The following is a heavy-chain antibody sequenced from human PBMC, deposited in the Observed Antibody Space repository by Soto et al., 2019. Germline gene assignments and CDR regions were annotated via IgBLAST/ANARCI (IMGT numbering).Heavy chain of an antibody. Sequence: GAAGKVSSKASCYTFTSNGISWVRQATGQGLEWMGWISAYNGNTNYAQKLQGRVTMTTDTSTSTAYMELRSLRSDDTAVYYCASDGSGWSFFFYCMYVWG. V-gene: IGHV1-18*04. CDR3: ASDGSGWSFFFYCMYV. CDR1: CYTFTSNG. CDR2: ISAYNGNT. D-gene: IGHD6-19*01. J-gene: IGHJ6*01.